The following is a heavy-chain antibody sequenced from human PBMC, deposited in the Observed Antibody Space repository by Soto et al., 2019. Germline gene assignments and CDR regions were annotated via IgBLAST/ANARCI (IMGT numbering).Heavy chain of an antibody. CDR1: GFTFSSYA. V-gene: IGHV3-30-3*01. D-gene: IGHD6-6*01. Sequence: GGSLRLSCAASGFTFSSYAMHWVRQAPGKGLEWVAVISYDGSNKYYADSGKGRFTISSDNSKNTLYLQMNSLRAEDTAVYYCARDHVSSSIAARPDKNWFDPWGQGTLVTVSS. CDR3: ARDHVSSSIAARPDKNWFDP. CDR2: ISYDGSNK. J-gene: IGHJ5*02.